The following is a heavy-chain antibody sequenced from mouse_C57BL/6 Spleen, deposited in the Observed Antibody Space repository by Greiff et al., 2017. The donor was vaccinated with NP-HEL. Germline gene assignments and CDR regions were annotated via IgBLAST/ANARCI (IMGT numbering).Heavy chain of an antibody. D-gene: IGHD3-2*02. CDR3: ARQGDSSGYVAWFAY. J-gene: IGHJ3*01. Sequence: EVQVVESGGDLVKPGGSLKLSCAASGFTFSSYGMSWVRQTLDKRLEWVATISSGGSYTYYPDSVKGRFTISRDNAKNTLYLQMSSLKSEDTAMYYCARQGDSSGYVAWFAYWGQGTLVTVSA. CDR2: ISSGGSYT. V-gene: IGHV5-6*01. CDR1: GFTFSSYG.